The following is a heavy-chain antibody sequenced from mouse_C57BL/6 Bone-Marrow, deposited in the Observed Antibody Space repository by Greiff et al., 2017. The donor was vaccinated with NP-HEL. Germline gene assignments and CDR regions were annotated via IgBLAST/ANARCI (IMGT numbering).Heavy chain of an antibody. CDR2: INPYNGGT. CDR1: GYTFTDYY. V-gene: IGHV1-19*01. D-gene: IGHD1-1*01. Sequence: EVQLQQSGPVLVKPGASVKMSCKASGYTFTDYYMNWVKQSHGKSLEWIGVINPYNGGTSYNQKFKGKATLTVDKSSSTAYMELNSLTSEDSAVYYCARREDYGRRFLFAYWGQGTLVTVSA. CDR3: ARREDYGRRFLFAY. J-gene: IGHJ3*01.